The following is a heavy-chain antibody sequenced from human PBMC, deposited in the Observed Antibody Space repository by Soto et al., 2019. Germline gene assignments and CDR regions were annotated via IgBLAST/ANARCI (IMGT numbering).Heavy chain of an antibody. J-gene: IGHJ6*03. CDR2: ISSNGGST. CDR1: GFTFSTYG. CDR3: ARVVVVAASSSHYYHLAV. D-gene: IGHD2-15*01. V-gene: IGHV3-64*01. Sequence: GGSLRLSCAASGFTFSTYGMHWVRQAPGKGLEYVSAISSNGGSTYYANSVKDRFTISRDNSKNTLYLQMGSLRAEDMAVYYCARVVVVAASSSHYYHLAVWGKGTTVTVSS.